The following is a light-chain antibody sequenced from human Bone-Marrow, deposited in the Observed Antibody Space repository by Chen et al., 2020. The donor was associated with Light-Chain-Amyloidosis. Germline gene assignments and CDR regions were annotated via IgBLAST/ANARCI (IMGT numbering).Light chain of an antibody. Sequence: SYVLTQPSSVSVAPGQTATIACGGTGIGSLKVHWYQQKAGQAPVMVVYDDTDRPAGIPERFSGSKSGNAATLSITRVEAGDEADYYCQVWEGSSDEVVFGGVTSLTAL. J-gene: IGLJ3*02. CDR1: GIGSLK. V-gene: IGLV3-21*02. CDR3: QVWEGSSDEVV. CDR2: DDT.